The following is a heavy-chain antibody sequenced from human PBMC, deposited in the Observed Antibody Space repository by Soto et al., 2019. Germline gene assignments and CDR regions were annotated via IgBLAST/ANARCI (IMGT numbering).Heavy chain of an antibody. CDR2: ISYDGSNK. V-gene: IGHV3-30*03. Sequence: QVQLVESGGGVVQPGRSLRLSCAASGFTFSSYGMHWVRQAPGKGLEWVAVISYDGSNKYYADSVKGRFTISRDNSKNTLYLQMNSLRAEDTAVYYCVGGGIDYDFWSGEGLSWGQGTLVTVSS. CDR3: VGGGIDYDFWSGEGLS. J-gene: IGHJ4*02. CDR1: GFTFSSYG. D-gene: IGHD3-3*01.